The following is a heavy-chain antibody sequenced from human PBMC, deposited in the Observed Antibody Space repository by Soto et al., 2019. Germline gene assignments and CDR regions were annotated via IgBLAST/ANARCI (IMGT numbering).Heavy chain of an antibody. V-gene: IGHV3-48*02. CDR1: GFTCSSYS. Sequence: GGSLRLSFAASGFTCSSYSMNWVRQAPGKGLEWVSYISSSSSTIYYADSVKGRFTISRDNAKNSLYLQMNSLRDEDTAVYYCARDLGGRYFDWLLFHPDYWGQGTLVPVSP. CDR2: ISSSSSTI. D-gene: IGHD3-9*01. J-gene: IGHJ4*02. CDR3: ARDLGGRYFDWLLFHPDY.